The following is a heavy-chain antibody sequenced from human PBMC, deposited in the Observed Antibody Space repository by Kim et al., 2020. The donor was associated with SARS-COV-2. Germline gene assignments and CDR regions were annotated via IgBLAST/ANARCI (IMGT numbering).Heavy chain of an antibody. V-gene: IGHV5-51*01. D-gene: IGHD6-13*01. CDR1: GYKFTNYW. Sequence: GESLKISCKGSGYKFTNYWIGWVRQMPGKGLEWMGLIYPDDSDTRYSPSFQGQVTIPADKSIGTAYLQWSSLKASDPAIYYCARAIAATGRYYYYGMGVWGQGTTVTVSS. J-gene: IGHJ6*01. CDR2: IYPDDSDT. CDR3: ARAIAATGRYYYYGMGV.